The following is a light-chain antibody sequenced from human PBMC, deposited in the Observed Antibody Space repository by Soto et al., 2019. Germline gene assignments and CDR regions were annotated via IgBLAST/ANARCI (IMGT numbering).Light chain of an antibody. V-gene: IGKV1-39*01. Sequence: DIQMTQSPSSLSASVGDRVTITCRASESISRHLNWYQQKPGKAPKLLIYAASSLQNGVPSRFSGSGSGTDLNLTISNLQPEDFATYYCQQSYSTLSITFGQGTRLEIK. CDR3: QQSYSTLSIT. CDR1: ESISRH. CDR2: AAS. J-gene: IGKJ5*01.